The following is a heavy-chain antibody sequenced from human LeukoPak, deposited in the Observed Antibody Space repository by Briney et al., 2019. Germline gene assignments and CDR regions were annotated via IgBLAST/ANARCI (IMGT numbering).Heavy chain of an antibody. CDR1: GFTFSSYG. CDR2: VSYDGRNT. V-gene: IGHV3-30*03. D-gene: IGHD2-15*01. Sequence: GGSLRLSCVASGFTFSSYGMHWVRQAPGKGLEWVAVVSYDGRNTYYADSVKGRFTISRDNSKNTLYLQMNSLRAEDTAVYYCARGADGVSSNSRGWFDPWGQGTLVTVSS. J-gene: IGHJ5*02. CDR3: ARGADGVSSNSRGWFDP.